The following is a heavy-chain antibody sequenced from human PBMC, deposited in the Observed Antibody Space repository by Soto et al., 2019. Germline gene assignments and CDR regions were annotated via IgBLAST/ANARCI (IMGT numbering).Heavy chain of an antibody. CDR3: VKDRGRRTYDY. CDR2: ISSSGTI. CDR1: GFAFSSFE. J-gene: IGHJ4*02. Sequence: HPGGSLRLSCAASGFAFSSFEMNWVRQAPGKGLEWVSYISSSGTIYYADSVKGRFTISRDNAKSSLFLQMNSLRAEDTAVYYCVKDRGRRTYDYWGPGTLVTVSS. D-gene: IGHD1-7*01. V-gene: IGHV3-48*03.